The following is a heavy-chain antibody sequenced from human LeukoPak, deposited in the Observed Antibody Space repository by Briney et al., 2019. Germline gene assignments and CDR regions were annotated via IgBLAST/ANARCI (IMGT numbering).Heavy chain of an antibody. V-gene: IGHV3-23*01. CDR1: GITLRNYG. CDR2: LRGNGDT. D-gene: IGHD2-2*03. CDR3: AKANWISSADAVF. J-gene: IGHJ4*02. Sequence: GGPLRLSCALSGITLRNYGMRWVRQAPGRGLEWVSSLRGNGDTFYADSVKGRFTVSRDDPRNTVYLQLNKLRVEDTAIYYCAKANWISSADAVFWGQGTVVTVSS.